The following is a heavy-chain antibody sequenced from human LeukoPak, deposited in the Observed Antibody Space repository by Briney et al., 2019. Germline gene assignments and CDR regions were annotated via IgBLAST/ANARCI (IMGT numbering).Heavy chain of an antibody. CDR1: GFTFSSYW. V-gene: IGHV3-74*01. CDR2: INTDGSST. Sequence: GGSLRLSCAASGFTFSSYWMHWVRQAAGKGLVWVSRINTDGSSTSYADSVKGRFTISRDNAKNTLYLQMNSLRAEDTAVYYCAREGVLRFLEWFSVTRPWGQGTLVTVSS. D-gene: IGHD3-3*01. CDR3: AREGVLRFLEWFSVTRP. J-gene: IGHJ5*02.